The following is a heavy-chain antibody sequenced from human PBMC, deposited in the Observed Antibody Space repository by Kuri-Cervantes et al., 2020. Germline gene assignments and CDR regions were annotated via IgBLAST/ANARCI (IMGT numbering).Heavy chain of an antibody. V-gene: IGHV1-8*01. J-gene: IGHJ4*02. Sequence: ASVKVSCKASGYTFTSYDINWVRQATGQGLEWMGWMNPNSGNTGYAQKFQGRVTMTRNTTISTAYMELSRLRSDDTAVYYCAGDSGYDSNYFDYWGQGTLVTVSS. CDR3: AGDSGYDSNYFDY. CDR2: MNPNSGNT. D-gene: IGHD5-12*01. CDR1: GYTFTSYD.